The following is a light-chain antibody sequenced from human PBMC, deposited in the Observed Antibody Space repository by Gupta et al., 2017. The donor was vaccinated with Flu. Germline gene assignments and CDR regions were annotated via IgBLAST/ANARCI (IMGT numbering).Light chain of an antibody. CDR3: QSYDIGLSGPYV. Sequence: QSVLTPPPSVSGPPPQRVTISCTGRSSDIGAGHDVHWYQQLPGTAPKLLIYGNSNRPSGVPDRFSVSKSGTSASLAITGLQAEDEGDYYCQSYDIGLSGPYVFGTGTKVTVL. CDR2: GNS. CDR1: SSDIGAGHD. J-gene: IGLJ1*01. V-gene: IGLV1-40*01.